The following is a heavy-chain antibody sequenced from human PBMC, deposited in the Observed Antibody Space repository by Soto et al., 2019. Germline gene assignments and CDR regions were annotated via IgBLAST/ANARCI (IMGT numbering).Heavy chain of an antibody. V-gene: IGHV1-69*13. CDR2: IIPIFGTA. D-gene: IGHD3-22*01. Sequence: ASVKVSCKASGGTFSSYAISWVRQAPGQGLEWMGGIIPIFGTANYAQKFQGRVTITADESTSTAYMELSSLRSEDTAVYYCARGPLPYYYDSSGPIDYWGQGTLVTVSS. J-gene: IGHJ4*02. CDR3: ARGPLPYYYDSSGPIDY. CDR1: GGTFSSYA.